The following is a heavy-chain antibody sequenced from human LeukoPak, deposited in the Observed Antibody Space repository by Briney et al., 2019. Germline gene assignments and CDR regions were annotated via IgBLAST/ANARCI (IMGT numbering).Heavy chain of an antibody. Sequence: GGSLRLSCAASGFTFSKYWMLWVRQDPGKGRESVSRINTDGTVTTYADSVKGRFTVSRDNADNTMFLQMNSVRDEDTAVYYCATKQWLAPPPDSWGQGTPVTVSS. V-gene: IGHV3-74*01. CDR3: ATKQWLAPPPDS. CDR2: INTDGTVT. CDR1: GFTFSKYW. J-gene: IGHJ4*02. D-gene: IGHD6-19*01.